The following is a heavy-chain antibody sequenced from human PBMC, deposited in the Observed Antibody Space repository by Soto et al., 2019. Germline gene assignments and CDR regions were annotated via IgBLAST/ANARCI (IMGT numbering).Heavy chain of an antibody. V-gene: IGHV1-69*12. CDR1: GGTFSNSA. CDR3: ARDKDRQQLGGNYYYILDV. CDR2: IMPIFRTP. D-gene: IGHD3-3*02. J-gene: IGHJ6*02. Sequence: QVQLEQSGAEVKKPGSSVKVSCKASGGTFSNSAISWVRQAPGQGLEWMGGIMPIFRTPDYAQKFQGRVTVTADESTSTAYMELSDLRSDDTAVYYCARDKDRQQLGGNYYYILDVWGQGTTVTVSS.